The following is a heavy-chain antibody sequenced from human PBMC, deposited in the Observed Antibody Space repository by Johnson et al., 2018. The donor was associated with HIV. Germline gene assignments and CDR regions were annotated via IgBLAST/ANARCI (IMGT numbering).Heavy chain of an antibody. CDR3: ARGSSSWLHDAFDI. CDR2: ILYRESEK. Sequence: QVQLVESGGGLVQPGGSLRLSCAASGFTFSNYGMHWVRQAPGKGLEWVAVILYRESEKNYVDSVKGRSTISRDDAKTSLYLQMNSLTAEDTAVYYCARGSSSWLHDAFDIWGQGTMVTVSS. V-gene: IGHV3-30*03. D-gene: IGHD6-13*01. CDR1: GFTFSNYG. J-gene: IGHJ3*02.